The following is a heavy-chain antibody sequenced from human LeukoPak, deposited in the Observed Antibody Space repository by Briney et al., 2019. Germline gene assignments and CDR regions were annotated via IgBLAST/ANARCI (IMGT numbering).Heavy chain of an antibody. V-gene: IGHV4-38-2*02. CDR1: GYSISRVYY. Sequence: SETLSLTCTVSGYSISRVYYWGWIRQPPGKGLEGIAIIYHSWITYYNPSLKSRVTISVDTFKNQFSLKLTSVTAAHTAVYYCASNLYGSGNYFAYWGQGTLVTVSS. CDR3: ASNLYGSGNYFAY. D-gene: IGHD3-10*01. J-gene: IGHJ4*02. CDR2: IYHSWIT.